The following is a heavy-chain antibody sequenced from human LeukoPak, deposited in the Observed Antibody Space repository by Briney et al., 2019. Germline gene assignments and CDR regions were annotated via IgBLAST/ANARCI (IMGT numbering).Heavy chain of an antibody. CDR2: TYYRSKWYN. Sequence: SQTLSLTCAISGDSVSSYIAAWNWLRQSPSRGLEWLGRTYYRSKWYNDYAVSVKSRVTINPDTSKNQFSLQLNSVTPEDAAVYYCARDQDGMDVWGQGTTVTVSS. CDR1: GDSVSSYIAA. J-gene: IGHJ6*02. CDR3: ARDQDGMDV. V-gene: IGHV6-1*01.